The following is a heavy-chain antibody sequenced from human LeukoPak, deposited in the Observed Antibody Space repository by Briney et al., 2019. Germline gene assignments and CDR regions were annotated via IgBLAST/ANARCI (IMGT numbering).Heavy chain of an antibody. V-gene: IGHV4-39*07. CDR2: IYYSGST. Sequence: SETLSLTCTVSGGSISSSSYYWGWIRQPPGKGLEWIGSIYYSGSTYYNPSLKSRVTISVDTSKNQFSLKLSSVTAADTAVYYCARDSSGWNDHWGQGTLVTVSS. CDR3: ARDSSGWNDH. D-gene: IGHD6-19*01. J-gene: IGHJ4*02. CDR1: GGSISSSSYY.